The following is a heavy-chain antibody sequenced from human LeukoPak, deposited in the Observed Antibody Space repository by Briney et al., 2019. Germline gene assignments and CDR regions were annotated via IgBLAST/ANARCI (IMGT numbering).Heavy chain of an antibody. J-gene: IGHJ3*02. CDR1: GGSISSGGYY. CDR2: IYYSGST. V-gene: IGHV4-31*03. Sequence: SETLSLTCTVSGGSISSGGYYWRWIRQHPGKGLEWIGYIYYSGSTYYNPSLKSRVTISVDTSKNQFSLKLSSVTAADTAVYYCARGTYSGYDYGQPSGHDDAFDIWGQGTMVTVSS. CDR3: ARGTYSGYDYGQPSGHDDAFDI. D-gene: IGHD5-12*01.